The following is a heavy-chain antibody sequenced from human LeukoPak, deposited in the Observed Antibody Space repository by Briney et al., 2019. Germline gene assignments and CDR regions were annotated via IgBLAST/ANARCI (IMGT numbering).Heavy chain of an antibody. V-gene: IGHV3-23*01. Sequence: PGGSLRLSCAASGFTFGNYAMSWVRQAPGKGLEWVSGIGSGGLTTYYTDSVKGRFTISRDNSKNTLYLQVNGLRADDTAIYYCAKSGATIWTFNYWGQGALVTVSS. CDR2: IGSGGLTT. D-gene: IGHD5-12*01. CDR1: GFTFGNYA. CDR3: AKSGATIWTFNY. J-gene: IGHJ4*02.